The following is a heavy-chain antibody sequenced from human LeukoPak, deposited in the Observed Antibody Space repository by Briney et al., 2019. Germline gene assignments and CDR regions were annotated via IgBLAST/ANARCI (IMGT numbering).Heavy chain of an antibody. J-gene: IGHJ5*02. Sequence: GGSLGLSCAASGFTFSSYSMNWVRQAPGKGLEWVSSISSSSSYIYYADSVKGRFTISRDNAKNSLYLQMNSLRAEDTAVYYCARDYGPGSYNWFDPWGQGTLVTVSS. CDR2: ISSSSSYI. CDR3: ARDYGPGSYNWFDP. CDR1: GFTFSSYS. D-gene: IGHD3-10*01. V-gene: IGHV3-21*01.